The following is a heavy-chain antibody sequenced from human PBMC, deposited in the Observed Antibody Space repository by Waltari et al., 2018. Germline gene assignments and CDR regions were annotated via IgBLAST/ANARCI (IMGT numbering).Heavy chain of an antibody. V-gene: IGHV3-30*02. CDR2: IRYDGTNK. Sequence: QVQLVESGGGVVQPGGSLRLSCVASGFNFHSYGLQWVRQAPGKGLEWVAFIRYDGTNKYYADSVKGRFTISRDNSKKTVYLQMNSLRDGDTAVYFCAKSGAAAHIDYWGQGTLVTVSS. CDR3: AKSGAAAHIDY. CDR1: GFNFHSYG. D-gene: IGHD6-13*01. J-gene: IGHJ4*02.